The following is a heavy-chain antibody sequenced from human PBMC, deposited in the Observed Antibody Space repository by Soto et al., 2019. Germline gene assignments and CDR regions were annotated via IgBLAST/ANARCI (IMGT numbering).Heavy chain of an antibody. CDR1: GGPFSSYS. J-gene: IGHJ4*02. Sequence: SVEVFCRASGGPFSSYSRSWVLQAAGQGLGWMGGIIPILGTARYGQKFLDRGTITANKTTSTAYMELRGLSSEVTDVGYCASLSWGYSCYDDFDYWGRGTVVTVAS. CDR2: IIPILGTA. V-gene: IGHV1-69*06. CDR3: ASLSWGYSCYDDFDY. D-gene: IGHD5-12*01.